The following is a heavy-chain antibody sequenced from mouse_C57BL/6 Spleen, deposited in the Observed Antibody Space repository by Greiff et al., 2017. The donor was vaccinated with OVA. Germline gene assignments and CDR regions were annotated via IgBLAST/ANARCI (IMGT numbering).Heavy chain of an antibody. V-gene: IGHV5-4*01. J-gene: IGHJ3*01. CDR1: GFTFSSYA. CDR3: ARDLGSFAY. Sequence: EVKLMESGGGLVKPGGSLKLSCAASGFTFSSYAMSWVRQTPEKRLEWVATISDGGRYTYYPDNVKGRFTISRDNAKNNLYLQMSHLKSEDTAMYYCARDLGSFAYWGQGTLVTVSA. CDR2: ISDGGRYT.